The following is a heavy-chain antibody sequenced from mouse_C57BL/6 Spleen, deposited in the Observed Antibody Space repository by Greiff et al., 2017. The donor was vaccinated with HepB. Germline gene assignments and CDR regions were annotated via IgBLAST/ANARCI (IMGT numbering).Heavy chain of an antibody. CDR2: IDPENGDT. J-gene: IGHJ4*01. CDR1: GFNFTDYY. Sequence: VQLQQSGAELVRPGASVKLSCTASGFNFTDYYMHWVKQRPEQGLEWIGWIDPENGDTEYASKFQGKATITADTSSNTAYLQLSSLTSEDAAVYYCTDNLERDYALDYWGQGTSVTVAS. CDR3: TDNLERDYALDY. V-gene: IGHV14-4*01.